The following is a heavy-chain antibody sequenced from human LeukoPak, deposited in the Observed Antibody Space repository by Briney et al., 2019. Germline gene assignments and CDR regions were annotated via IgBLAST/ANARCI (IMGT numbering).Heavy chain of an antibody. CDR1: GFTFSSYA. D-gene: IGHD6-13*01. Sequence: GGSLRLSCAASGFTFSSYAMSWVRQAPGKGLEWVSGISSSGSGGSTYYADSVKGRFTISRDNSKNTLYLQINSVGAEDTAVYYCARAYSSSWYDFWGQGTLVTVSS. J-gene: IGHJ5*01. CDR2: ISSSGSGGST. V-gene: IGHV3-23*01. CDR3: ARAYSSSWYDF.